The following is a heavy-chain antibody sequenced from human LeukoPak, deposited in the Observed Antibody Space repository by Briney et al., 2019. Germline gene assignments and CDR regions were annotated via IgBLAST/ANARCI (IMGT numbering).Heavy chain of an antibody. CDR2: ISLDGSNK. Sequence: PGGSLRLSCAASGFTFSSYGMHWVRQAPGKGLEWVALISLDGSNKDYAESVKGRFTISRDSSNNTLYLQMNSLRAEDTAVYYCAKDGEVSWFGPESYWGQGTLVAVSS. D-gene: IGHD3-10*01. CDR1: GFTFSSYG. J-gene: IGHJ4*02. CDR3: AKDGEVSWFGPESY. V-gene: IGHV3-30*18.